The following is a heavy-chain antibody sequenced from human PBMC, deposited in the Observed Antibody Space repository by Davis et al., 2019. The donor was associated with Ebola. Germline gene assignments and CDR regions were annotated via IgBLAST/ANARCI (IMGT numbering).Heavy chain of an antibody. V-gene: IGHV4-4*02. J-gene: IGHJ6*02. CDR2: FHVSAGT. D-gene: IGHD2-15*01. CDR1: GGPISDNHW. Sequence: MPSETLSLTCGVSGGPISDNHWWTWIRQPPGKGLEWIGEFHVSAGTHYNPSLKTRVTILVDQTKNQISLTLSSVTVADTAIYYCARGSPTGYYGLDVWGQGTAVTVSS. CDR3: ARGSPTGYYGLDV.